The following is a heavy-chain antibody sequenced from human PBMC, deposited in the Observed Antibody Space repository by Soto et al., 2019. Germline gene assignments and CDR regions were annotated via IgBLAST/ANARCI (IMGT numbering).Heavy chain of an antibody. J-gene: IGHJ4*02. CDR1: GYTFTSHG. Sequence: ASVKVSFKASGYTFTSHGVSWMRQAPGQGLEWMGWITTHNHNTNYAQKFQGRVTMTTDTAASTAYMELRSLTSDDTAVYYCAREALSYDSSAYYRPDYWGQGTLVTAPQ. CDR3: AREALSYDSSAYYRPDY. D-gene: IGHD3-22*01. CDR2: ITTHNHNT. V-gene: IGHV1-18*01.